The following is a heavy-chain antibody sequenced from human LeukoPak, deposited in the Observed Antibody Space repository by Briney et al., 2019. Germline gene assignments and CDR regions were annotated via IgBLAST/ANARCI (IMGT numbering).Heavy chain of an antibody. CDR1: GASISTHY. V-gene: IGHV4-59*11. CDR3: ARAGAIATVHLDLDH. CDR2: FYFSGST. J-gene: IGHJ4*02. Sequence: PSETLSLTCTVSGASISTHYWSWIRQPPEKGPEWIGDFYFSGSTNYNPSRKSRATISGDTSKNQFSLNLRSVTAADTAVYYCARAGAIATVHLDLDHWGRGTQVTVSS. D-gene: IGHD6-13*01.